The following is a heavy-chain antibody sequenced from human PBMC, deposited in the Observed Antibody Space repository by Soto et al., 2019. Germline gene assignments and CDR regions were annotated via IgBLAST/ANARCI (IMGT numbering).Heavy chain of an antibody. CDR1: GLTFSSYG. CDR2: ISYDGSNK. V-gene: IGHV3-30*18. CDR3: EKDNYYDSSGYDY. Sequence: XVSLRLSCAASGLTFSSYGMHWVRQAPGKGLEWVAVISYDGSNKYYADSVKGRFTISRDNSKNTLYLQMNSLRAEDTAVYYCEKDNYYDSSGYDYWGQGTLVTVPS. D-gene: IGHD3-22*01. J-gene: IGHJ4*02.